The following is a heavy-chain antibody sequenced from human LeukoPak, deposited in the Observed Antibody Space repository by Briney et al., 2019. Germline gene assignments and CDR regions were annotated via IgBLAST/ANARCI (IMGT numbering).Heavy chain of an antibody. D-gene: IGHD3-22*01. Sequence: GGSLRLSCAASGFTFSSYEMNWVRQAPGRGLEWVSSISTSSSYIYYADSVKGRFTISRDNAKNSLYLQMNSLRAEDTAVYYCARAASSSGYWDWGQGTLVTVSS. J-gene: IGHJ4*02. CDR3: ARAASSSGYWD. CDR2: ISTSSSYI. V-gene: IGHV3-21*01. CDR1: GFTFSSYE.